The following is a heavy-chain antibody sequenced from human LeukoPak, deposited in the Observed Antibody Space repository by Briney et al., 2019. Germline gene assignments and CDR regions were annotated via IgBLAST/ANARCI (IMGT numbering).Heavy chain of an antibody. CDR1: GFTFDDYA. J-gene: IGHJ4*02. V-gene: IGHV3-9*01. CDR2: ISWNSGSI. CDR3: AKDIVRDYYDSSGYYLTPPCCDY. Sequence: GGSLRLSCAASGFTFDDYAMHWVRQAPGKGLEWVSGISWNSGSIGYADSVKGRFTISRDNAKNSLYLQMNSLRAEDTALYYCAKDIVRDYYDSSGYYLTPPCCDYWGQGTLVTVSS. D-gene: IGHD3-22*01.